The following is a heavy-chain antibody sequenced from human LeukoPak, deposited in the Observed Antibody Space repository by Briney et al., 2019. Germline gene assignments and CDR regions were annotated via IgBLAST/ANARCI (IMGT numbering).Heavy chain of an antibody. J-gene: IGHJ4*02. Sequence: GRSLRLSCAASGFTFSSYSMNWVRQAPGKGLEWVSSISSSSSYIYYADSVKGRFTISRDNAKNSLYLQMNSLRAEDTAVYYCARTEYSSGWYDYWGQGTLVTVSS. V-gene: IGHV3-21*01. CDR1: GFTFSSYS. CDR3: ARTEYSSGWYDY. D-gene: IGHD6-19*01. CDR2: ISSSSSYI.